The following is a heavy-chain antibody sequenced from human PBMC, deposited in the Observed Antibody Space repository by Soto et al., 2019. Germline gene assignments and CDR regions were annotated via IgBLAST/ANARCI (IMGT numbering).Heavy chain of an antibody. J-gene: IGHJ4*02. CDR3: AKNRWIQLWTYFDY. CDR1: GFTFSSYA. CDR2: ISGSGGST. Sequence: GGSLRLSCAASGFTFSSYAMSWVRQAPGKGLEWVSAISGSGGSTYYADSVEGRFTISRDNSKNTLYPQMNSLRAEDTAVYYCAKNRWIQLWTYFDYWGQGTLVTVSS. D-gene: IGHD5-18*01. V-gene: IGHV3-23*01.